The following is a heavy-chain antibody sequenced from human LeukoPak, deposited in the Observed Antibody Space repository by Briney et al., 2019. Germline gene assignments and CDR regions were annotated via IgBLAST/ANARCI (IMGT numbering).Heavy chain of an antibody. V-gene: IGHV4-59*11. Sequence: SETLSLTCTVSGGSISSHYWSWIRQPPGKGLEGIGYIYYSGSTNYNPSLKSRGTISVDTSKNQFSLKLSSVTAAATAVYYCARVSYDFWSGYYHYYFDSWGQGTLVTVSS. D-gene: IGHD3-3*01. CDR3: ARVSYDFWSGYYHYYFDS. CDR2: IYYSGST. J-gene: IGHJ4*02. CDR1: GGSISSHY.